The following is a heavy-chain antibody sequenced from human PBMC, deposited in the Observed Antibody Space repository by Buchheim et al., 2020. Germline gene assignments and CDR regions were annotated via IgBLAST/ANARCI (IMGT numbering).Heavy chain of an antibody. Sequence: QVQLVESGGRVVQPGRSLRLSCAASGFTFSSYSMQWVRQAPGKGLEWVAFISYEGINTYYADSVKGRFTISRDNSKSTLHLQMNSLRAEDTAVYYCARGHYDFWSTSGGQGTT. J-gene: IGHJ6*02. CDR3: ARGHYDFWSTS. D-gene: IGHD3-3*01. CDR1: GFTFSSYS. V-gene: IGHV3-30*04. CDR2: ISYEGINT.